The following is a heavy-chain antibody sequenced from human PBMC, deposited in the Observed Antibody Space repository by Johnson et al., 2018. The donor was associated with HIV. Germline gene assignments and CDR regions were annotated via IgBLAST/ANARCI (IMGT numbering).Heavy chain of an antibody. V-gene: IGHV3-15*01. J-gene: IGHJ3*02. Sequence: VQVVESGGGLVKPGGSLRLSCAASGFTFSNAWMSWVRQAPGKGLEWVGRIKSKANSYATAYAASVKGRFTISRDDSKNTLYLQMNSLKTEDTAVYYCTTGPMGAFDIWGQGTMVTVSS. CDR2: IKSKANSYAT. D-gene: IGHD3-16*01. CDR3: TTGPMGAFDI. CDR1: GFTFSNAW.